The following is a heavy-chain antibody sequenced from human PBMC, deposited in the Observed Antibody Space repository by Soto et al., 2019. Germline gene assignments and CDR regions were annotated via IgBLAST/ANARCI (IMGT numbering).Heavy chain of an antibody. CDR1: GYSFSSYW. V-gene: IGHV5-51*01. CDR3: ARPTSGYYSGMDV. Sequence: GESLKISCKGSGYSFSSYWIGWVRQMPGKGLEWMGIIYPGDSDTTYSPPFQGQVTISADKSISTAYLQWSSLKASDTAMYYCARPTSGYYSGMDVWGQGTTVTVSS. D-gene: IGHD3-22*01. J-gene: IGHJ6*02. CDR2: IYPGDSDT.